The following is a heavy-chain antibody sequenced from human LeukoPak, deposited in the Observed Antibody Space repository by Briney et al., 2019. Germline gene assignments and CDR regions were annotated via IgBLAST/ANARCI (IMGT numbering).Heavy chain of an antibody. CDR2: IKEDGSKE. Sequence: GGSLRLSCAASGFTFSDYYMSWIRQAPGKGLEWVANIKEDGSKEYYVDSVKGRFTISRDNTKNSLYLQMNSLRDEDTAMYYCTGGGYWGQGTLVTVSA. CDR1: GFTFSDYY. V-gene: IGHV3-7*03. D-gene: IGHD2-15*01. CDR3: TGGGY. J-gene: IGHJ4*02.